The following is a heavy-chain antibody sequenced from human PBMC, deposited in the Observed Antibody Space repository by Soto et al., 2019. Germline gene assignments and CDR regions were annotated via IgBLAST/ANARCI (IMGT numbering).Heavy chain of an antibody. CDR2: INPNSGGT. D-gene: IGHD2-15*01. V-gene: IGHV1-2*02. CDR3: ARPPGYCSGGSCPGATYYGMDV. CDR1: GYTFTGYY. J-gene: IGHJ6*02. Sequence: ASVKVSCKASGYTFTGYYMHWVRQAPGQGLEWMGWINPNSGGTNYAQKFQGRVTMTRDTSISTAYMELSRLRSDDTAVYYCARPPGYCSGGSCPGATYYGMDVWGQGTTVTV.